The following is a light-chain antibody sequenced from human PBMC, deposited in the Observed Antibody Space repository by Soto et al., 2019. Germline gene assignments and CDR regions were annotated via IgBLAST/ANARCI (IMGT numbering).Light chain of an antibody. CDR2: NNN. CDR3: AAWDDSLNGPV. Sequence: QSVLAQPPSASGTPGQRVTISCSGASANIGLNTVNWYRQLPGTAPRLLIYNNNKRPSGVPDRLSGSKSGTSASLAISGLQSEDEADYYCAAWDDSLNGPVFGGGTKVTVL. J-gene: IGLJ3*02. CDR1: SANIGLNT. V-gene: IGLV1-44*01.